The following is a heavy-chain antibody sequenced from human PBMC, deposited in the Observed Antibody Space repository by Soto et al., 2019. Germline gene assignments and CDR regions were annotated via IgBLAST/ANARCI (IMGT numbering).Heavy chain of an antibody. CDR2: IKSKTDGGTT. Sequence: EVQLVESGGGLVKPGGSLRLSCAASGFTFSNAWMSWVRQAPGKGLEWVGRIKSKTDGGTTDYAATVKGRFTISRDDSKNTLYLQMNSLKTEDTAVYYCTTAPRGVATIFVYWGQGTLVTVSS. J-gene: IGHJ4*02. V-gene: IGHV3-15*01. CDR3: TTAPRGVATIFVY. CDR1: GFTFSNAW. D-gene: IGHD5-12*01.